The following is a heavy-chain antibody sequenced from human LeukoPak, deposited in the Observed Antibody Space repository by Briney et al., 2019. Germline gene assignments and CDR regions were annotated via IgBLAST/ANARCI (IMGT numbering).Heavy chain of an antibody. D-gene: IGHD6-19*01. CDR1: GFTFSRYD. V-gene: IGHV3-9*01. CDR2: ISWNSGSI. J-gene: IGHJ4*02. Sequence: GGSLRLSCAASGFTFSRYDMPWVRQATGKGLEWVSSISWNSGSIGYADSVKGRFTISRDNAKNSLYLQMNSLRAEDTALYYCAKSESSAWPFDYWGQGSLITVSS. CDR3: AKSESSAWPFDY.